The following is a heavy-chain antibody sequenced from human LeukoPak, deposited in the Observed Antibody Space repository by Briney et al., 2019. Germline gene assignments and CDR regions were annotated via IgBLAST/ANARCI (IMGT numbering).Heavy chain of an antibody. CDR1: GFTFSRYA. V-gene: IGHV3-21*01. CDR3: ASIGYYDFWSGYLEADY. J-gene: IGHJ4*02. Sequence: PGGSLRLSCAASGFTFSRYAMSWVRQAPGKGLEWVSSISSSSSYIYYADSVKGRFTISRDNAKNSLYLQMNSLRAEDTAVYYCASIGYYDFWSGYLEADYWGQGTLVTVSS. CDR2: ISSSSSYI. D-gene: IGHD3-3*01.